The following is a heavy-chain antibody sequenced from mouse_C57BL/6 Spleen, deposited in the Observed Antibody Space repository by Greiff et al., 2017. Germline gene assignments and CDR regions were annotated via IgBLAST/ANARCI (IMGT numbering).Heavy chain of an antibody. CDR1: GYTFTSYW. V-gene: IGHV1-52*01. D-gene: IGHD3-2*02. J-gene: IGHJ4*01. CDR3: ARWSSGSYAMDY. Sequence: QVQLQQPGAELVRPGSSVKLSCKASGYTFTSYWMHWVKQRPIQGLEWIGNIDPSDSETHYNQKFKDKATLTVDKSSSTAYMQLSSLTYEDSAVYYCARWSSGSYAMDYWGQGTSVTVSS. CDR2: IDPSDSET.